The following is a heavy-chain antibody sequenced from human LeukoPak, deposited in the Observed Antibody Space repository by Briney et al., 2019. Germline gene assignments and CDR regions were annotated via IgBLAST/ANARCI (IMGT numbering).Heavy chain of an antibody. D-gene: IGHD4-17*01. CDR2: IYYSGST. CDR1: GGSVSSGSYY. Sequence: PSETLSLTCTVSGGSVSSGSYYWSWIRQPPGKGLEWIGYIYYSGSTNYNPSLKSRVTISVDTSKNQFSLKLSSVTAADTAVYYCARGHYGDAHFDYWGQGTLVTVSS. V-gene: IGHV4-61*01. J-gene: IGHJ4*02. CDR3: ARGHYGDAHFDY.